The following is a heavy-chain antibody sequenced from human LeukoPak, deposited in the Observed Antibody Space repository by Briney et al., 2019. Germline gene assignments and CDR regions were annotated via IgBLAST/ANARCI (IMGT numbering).Heavy chain of an antibody. V-gene: IGHV4-34*01. J-gene: IGHJ4*02. D-gene: IGHD1-26*01. CDR2: INHSGST. CDR1: GGSFSGYY. CDR3: ASRGDGGSSNPAFDY. Sequence: SETLSLTCAVYGGSFSGYYWSWIRQPPGKGLEWIGEINHSGSTNYNPSLKSRVTISVDTSKNQFSLKLSSVTAADTAVYYCASRGDGGSSNPAFDYWGQGTLVTVSS.